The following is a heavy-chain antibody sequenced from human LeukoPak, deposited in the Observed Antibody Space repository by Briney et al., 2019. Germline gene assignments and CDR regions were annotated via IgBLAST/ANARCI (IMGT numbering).Heavy chain of an antibody. Sequence: SETLSLTCTVSGGSISSSSYYWGWIRQPPGKGLEWIGSIYSSGSTYYNASLTSRVTISEDTSKNQFSLKLNSVTAADTAVYFCASSAGIAGTHFDYWGQGTLVTVSS. V-gene: IGHV4-39*01. CDR1: GGSISSSSYY. CDR3: ASSAGIAGTHFDY. CDR2: IYSSGST. J-gene: IGHJ4*02. D-gene: IGHD3-10*01.